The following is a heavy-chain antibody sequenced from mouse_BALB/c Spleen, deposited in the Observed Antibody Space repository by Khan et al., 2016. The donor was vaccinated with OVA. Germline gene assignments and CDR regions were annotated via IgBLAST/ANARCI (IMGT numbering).Heavy chain of an antibody. D-gene: IGHD2-14*01. CDR3: VKNSYRYDCAY. CDR2: IWTGGST. CDR1: GFSLTTYG. V-gene: IGHV2-4-1*01. Sequence: QVQLQQSGPGLVQPSQSLSITCTVSGFSLTTYGVHWVRQSPGKGLEWLGVIWTGGSTDYNAAFISRLSISKDNSTSQVFFKMNSLQADDTAIYXCVKNSYRYDCAYWGQGTLVTVSA. J-gene: IGHJ3*01.